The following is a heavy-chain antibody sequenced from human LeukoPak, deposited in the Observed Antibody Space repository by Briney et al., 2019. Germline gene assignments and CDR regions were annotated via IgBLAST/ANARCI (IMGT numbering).Heavy chain of an antibody. D-gene: IGHD3-10*01. CDR3: ASLPATMVRGVPFDH. CDR1: GGSISSSSYY. J-gene: IGHJ4*02. Sequence: SSETLSLTCTVSGGSISSSSYYWGWIRQPLGKGLEWIGSIYYSGSTYYNPSLKSRVTISVDTSKNQFSLKLSSVTAADTAVYYCASLPATMVRGVPFDHGGQRTLVTVSS. V-gene: IGHV4-39*01. CDR2: IYYSGST.